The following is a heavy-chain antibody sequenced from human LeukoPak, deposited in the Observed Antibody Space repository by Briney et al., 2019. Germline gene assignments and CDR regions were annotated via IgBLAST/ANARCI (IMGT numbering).Heavy chain of an antibody. CDR2: INPNSGGA. CDR1: GYTLTELS. Sequence: GASVKVSCKVSGYTLTELSMHWARQAPGQGLEWMGRINPNSGGANYAQKLYGRVTLTRDTSINTAYMELSRLTSDDTAMYYCTREGTQGDHTYWGQETLVTVSS. CDR3: TREGTQGDHTY. V-gene: IGHV1-2*06. J-gene: IGHJ4*02. D-gene: IGHD2-21*02.